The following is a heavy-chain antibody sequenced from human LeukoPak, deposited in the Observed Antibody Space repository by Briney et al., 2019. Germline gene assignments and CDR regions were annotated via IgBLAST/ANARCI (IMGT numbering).Heavy chain of an antibody. V-gene: IGHV1-18*01. CDR3: ARDPAVDYYGSGSYPDYDY. D-gene: IGHD3-10*01. CDR2: ISAYNGNT. Sequence: ASVKVSCKASGYTFTSYGISWVRQAPGQGLEWMGWISAYNGNTNYAQKLQGRVTMTTDTSTSTAYMELRSLRSDDTAVYYCARDPAVDYYGSGSYPDYDYWGQGTLVTVSS. CDR1: GYTFTSYG. J-gene: IGHJ4*02.